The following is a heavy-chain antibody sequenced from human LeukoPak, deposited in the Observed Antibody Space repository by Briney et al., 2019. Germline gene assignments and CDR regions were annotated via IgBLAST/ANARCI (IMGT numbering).Heavy chain of an antibody. CDR3: AKGLYSSSWGTFDY. CDR1: GFTFDDYA. D-gene: IGHD6-13*01. J-gene: IGHJ4*02. V-gene: IGHV3-23*01. CDR2: ISGSGGST. Sequence: GGSLRLSCAASGFTFDDYAMHWVRQAPGKGLEWVSGISGSGGSTYYADSVKGRFTISRDNSKNTLYLQMNSLRAEDTAVYYCAKGLYSSSWGTFDYWGEGTLVAVSS.